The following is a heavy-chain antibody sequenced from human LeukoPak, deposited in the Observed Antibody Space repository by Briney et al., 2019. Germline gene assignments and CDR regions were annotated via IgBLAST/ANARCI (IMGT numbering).Heavy chain of an antibody. CDR3: ARDQPTIRFPYFDY. V-gene: IGHV1-69*06. CDR2: IIPIFGTA. D-gene: IGHD5-24*01. J-gene: IGHJ4*02. CDR1: RATPSSYA. Sequence: GASAKVSCKASRATPSSYAISWVRQPPGQALDWIPGIIPIFGTANYAQKFQGRVTITADKSTSTAYMELSSLRSEDTAVYYCARDQPTIRFPYFDYWGQGTLVTVSS.